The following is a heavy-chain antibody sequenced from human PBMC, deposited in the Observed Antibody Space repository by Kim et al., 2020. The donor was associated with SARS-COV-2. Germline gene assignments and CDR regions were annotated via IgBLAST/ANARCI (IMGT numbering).Heavy chain of an antibody. CDR3: ARDFLWGDGYNYVGRLDY. D-gene: IGHD5-12*01. V-gene: IGHV1-46*01. J-gene: IGHJ4*02. CDR1: GYTFTSYY. Sequence: ASVKVSCKASGYTFTSYYMHWVRQAPGQGLEWMGIINPSGGSTSYAQKFQGRVTMTRDTSTSTVYMELSSLRSEDTAVYYCARDFLWGDGYNYVGRLDYWGQGTLVTVSS. CDR2: INPSGGST.